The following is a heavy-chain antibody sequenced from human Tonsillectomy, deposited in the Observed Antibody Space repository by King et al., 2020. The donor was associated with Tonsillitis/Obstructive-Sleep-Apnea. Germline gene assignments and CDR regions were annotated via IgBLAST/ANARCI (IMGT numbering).Heavy chain of an antibody. V-gene: IGHV3-66*01. CDR3: ASEGYSSSWYESYYYVDV. CDR1: GFTVSSNY. D-gene: IGHD6-13*01. J-gene: IGHJ6*03. Sequence: VQLVESGGGLVQPGGSLRLSCAASGFTVSSNYMSWVRQAPGKGLEWVSVIYSGGSTYYADSVKGRFTISRDNSKNTLYLQMNSLRAEDTAVYYCASEGYSSSWYESYYYVDVWGKGTTVTVSS. CDR2: IYSGGST.